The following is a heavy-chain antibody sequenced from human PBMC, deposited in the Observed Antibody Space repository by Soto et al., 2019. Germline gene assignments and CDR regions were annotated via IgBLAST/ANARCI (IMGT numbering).Heavy chain of an antibody. V-gene: IGHV1-46*01. CDR3: ARDLFWSGYSPLYYYYGMDV. J-gene: IGHJ6*02. CDR1: GYTFTSYY. D-gene: IGHD3-3*01. CDR2: INPSGGST. Sequence: GASVKVSCKASGYTFTSYYMHWVRQAPGQGLEWMGIINPSGGSTSYAQKFQGRVTMTRDTSTSTVYMELSSLRSEDTAVYYCARDLFWSGYSPLYYYYGMDVWGQGTTVTVS.